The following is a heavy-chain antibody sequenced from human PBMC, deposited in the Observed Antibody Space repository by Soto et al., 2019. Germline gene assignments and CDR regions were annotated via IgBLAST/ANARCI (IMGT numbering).Heavy chain of an antibody. CDR2: ISSSGSTI. CDR1: GFTFSDYY. Sequence: PGGSLRLSCAASGFTFSDYYMSWIRQAPGKGLEWVSYISSSGSTIYYADSVKGRFTISRDNAKNSMYLQMNSLRAEDTAVYYGARDQVPGIDPFESWGQGTMVTVSS. CDR3: ARDQVPGIDPFES. V-gene: IGHV3-11*04. J-gene: IGHJ3*02.